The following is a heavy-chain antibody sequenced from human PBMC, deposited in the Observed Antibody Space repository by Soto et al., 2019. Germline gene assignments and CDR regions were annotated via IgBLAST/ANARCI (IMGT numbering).Heavy chain of an antibody. Sequence: GGSLRLSCSSSGFPFSTYTMSVVRQAPGNGLDWISSISSGSSYIYYAGSVKGRFTISREKAKNSLFLQMNSLRADDTAFYDCARDILSGASYPGSSAPGTRVTVPS. V-gene: IGHV3-21*01. J-gene: IGHJ5*02. D-gene: IGHD3-10*01. CDR2: ISSGSSYI. CDR3: ARDILSGASYPGS. CDR1: GFPFSTYT.